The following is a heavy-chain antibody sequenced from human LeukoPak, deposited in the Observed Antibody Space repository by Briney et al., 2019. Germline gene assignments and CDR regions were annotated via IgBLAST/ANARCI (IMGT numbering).Heavy chain of an antibody. Sequence: GGSLRLSCVASGFTFTNYWMNWVRQAPGKGLEWVASIKQDGSQKSYVDSVKGRFTISRDNAKNSLSLQMDSLRGEDTAVYYCAREYYYDSSDDAFDIWGQGTMVTVSS. V-gene: IGHV3-7*01. D-gene: IGHD3-22*01. CDR3: AREYYYDSSDDAFDI. CDR2: IKQDGSQK. CDR1: GFTFTNYW. J-gene: IGHJ3*02.